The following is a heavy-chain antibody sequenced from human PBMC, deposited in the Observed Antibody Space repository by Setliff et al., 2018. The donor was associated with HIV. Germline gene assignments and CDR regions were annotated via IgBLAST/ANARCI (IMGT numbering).Heavy chain of an antibody. Sequence: SVKVSCKSSGGTFNSYAISWVRQAPGQGLEWMGGIIPIFDIASSAQKFQGRVTITADTSASTDYMELSSLRSEDTAVYYCAREGEGSGWSRLDNWGQGTLVTAPQ. CDR1: GGTFNSYA. D-gene: IGHD6-19*01. CDR2: IIPIFDIA. V-gene: IGHV1-69*10. J-gene: IGHJ4*02. CDR3: AREGEGSGWSRLDN.